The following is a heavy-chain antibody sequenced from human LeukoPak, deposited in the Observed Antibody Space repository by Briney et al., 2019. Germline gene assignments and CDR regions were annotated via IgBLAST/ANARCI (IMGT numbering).Heavy chain of an antibody. CDR1: GYTFTGYY. J-gene: IGHJ4*02. V-gene: IGHV1-24*01. Sequence: ASVKVSCKASGYTFTGYYMHWVRQAPGKGLEWMGGFDPEDGETIYAQKFQGRVTMTEDTSTDTAYMELSSLRSEDTAVYYCATVIAVTTSPFDYWGQGTLVTVSS. CDR3: ATVIAVTTSPFDY. D-gene: IGHD4-17*01. CDR2: FDPEDGET.